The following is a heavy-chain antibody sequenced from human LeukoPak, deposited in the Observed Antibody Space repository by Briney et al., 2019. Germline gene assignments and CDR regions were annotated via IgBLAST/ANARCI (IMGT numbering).Heavy chain of an antibody. CDR2: IYASGST. CDR3: AKGGRPEAAKGTSRVCCDY. D-gene: IGHD2-8*01. Sequence: SQTLSLTCTVSGASISNLNYYWSWIRQPAGKGLEWIGRIYASGSTNYNPSLKSRVTISVDTSKNQFSLKLSSVTAADTAVYYCAKGGRPEAAKGTSRVCCDYWGQGTLVTVSS. CDR1: GASISNLNYY. V-gene: IGHV4-61*02. J-gene: IGHJ4*02.